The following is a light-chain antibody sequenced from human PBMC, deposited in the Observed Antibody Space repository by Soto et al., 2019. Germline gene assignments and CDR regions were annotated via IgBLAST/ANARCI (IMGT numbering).Light chain of an antibody. Sequence: GDSVTIACRASQSVSTWLAWYQQKPVKAPKLLIYDASSLESGVPARFSGSGSGTDFTLTISSLEPEDFAVYYCQQRRNWPLTFGQGTRLEI. CDR2: DAS. CDR1: QSVSTW. V-gene: IGKV1-5*01. CDR3: QQRRNWPLT. J-gene: IGKJ5*01.